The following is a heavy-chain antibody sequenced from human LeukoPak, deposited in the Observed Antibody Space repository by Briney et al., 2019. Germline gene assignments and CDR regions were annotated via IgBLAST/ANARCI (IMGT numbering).Heavy chain of an antibody. J-gene: IGHJ5*02. D-gene: IGHD5-24*01. Sequence: WASVRQPPGTRPELIWTIYSSEHTYYNPSVRSRATIYDDTSNNLFSLKSISAAAADTAVYYCARGSDDYKLGNHWGHGTLVTVSS. V-gene: IGHV4-39*01. CDR3: ARGSDDYKLGNH. CDR2: IYSSEHT.